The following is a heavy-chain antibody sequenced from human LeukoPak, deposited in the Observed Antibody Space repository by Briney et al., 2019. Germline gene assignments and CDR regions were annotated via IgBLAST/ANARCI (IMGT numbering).Heavy chain of an antibody. CDR3: ARDLGNYFDY. Sequence: ASVTVSCTASGGTFSSYAISWVRQAPGQGLEWMGGIIPIFGTANYAQKFQGRVTITADESTSTAYMELSSLRSEDTAVYYCARDLGNYFDYWGQGTLVTVSS. J-gene: IGHJ4*02. CDR1: GGTFSSYA. V-gene: IGHV1-69*13. D-gene: IGHD7-27*01. CDR2: IIPIFGTA.